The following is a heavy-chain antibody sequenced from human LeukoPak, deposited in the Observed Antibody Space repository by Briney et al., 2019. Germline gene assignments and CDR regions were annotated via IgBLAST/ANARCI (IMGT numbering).Heavy chain of an antibody. V-gene: IGHV1-69*05. CDR2: IIPIFGTA. Sequence: GASVKVSCKASGGTFSSYAISWVRQAPGQGLEWMGGIIPIFGTANYAQKFQGRVAITTDESTSTAYMELSSLRSEDTAVYYCARVGFSGVVVPAAFDYWGQGTLVTVSS. CDR3: ARVGFSGVVVPAAFDY. CDR1: GGTFSSYA. J-gene: IGHJ4*02. D-gene: IGHD2-2*01.